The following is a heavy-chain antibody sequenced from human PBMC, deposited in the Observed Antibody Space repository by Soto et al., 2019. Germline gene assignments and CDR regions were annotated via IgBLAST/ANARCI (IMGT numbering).Heavy chain of an antibody. J-gene: IGHJ2*01. Sequence: SETLSLTCAVYGGSFSGYYWSWIRQPPGKGLEWIGEINHSGSTNYNPSLKSRVTISVDTSKNQFSLKLSSVAAADTAVYYCAGEMATIGVVWYFDLWGRGTLVTVSS. CDR2: INHSGST. V-gene: IGHV4-34*01. D-gene: IGHD5-12*01. CDR1: GGSFSGYY. CDR3: AGEMATIGVVWYFDL.